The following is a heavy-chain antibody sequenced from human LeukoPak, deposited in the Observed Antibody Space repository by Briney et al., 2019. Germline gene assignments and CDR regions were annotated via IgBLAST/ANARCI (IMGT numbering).Heavy chain of an antibody. Sequence: GGSLRLSCVASGFAFSSYWMSWVRQAPGKGLELVANISPDGSAEDYVDSVRGRFAISRDNAKRSLYLQMNSLSPEDTAVYYCARDRAVSPPTAGFDYWGQGTLVTVSS. CDR2: ISPDGSAE. D-gene: IGHD4-17*01. J-gene: IGHJ4*02. CDR3: ARDRAVSPPTAGFDY. V-gene: IGHV3-7*01. CDR1: GFAFSSYW.